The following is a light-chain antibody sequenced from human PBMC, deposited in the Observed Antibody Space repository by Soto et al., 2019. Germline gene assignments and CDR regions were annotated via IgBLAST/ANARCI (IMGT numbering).Light chain of an antibody. CDR1: ESISSW. CDR3: QQYKSYPWT. V-gene: IGKV1-5*03. CDR2: KAS. Sequence: DIQMTQSPSTLSAAVGDRVTITCRASESISSWLAWYQQKPGTAPKLPISKASYSETGVPSRFSGSGSGTEFTLTISSLQPDDFGTYYCQQYKSYPWTFGLGTKVDIK. J-gene: IGKJ1*01.